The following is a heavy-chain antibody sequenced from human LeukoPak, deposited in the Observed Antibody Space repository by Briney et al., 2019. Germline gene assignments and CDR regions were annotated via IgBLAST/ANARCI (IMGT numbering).Heavy chain of an antibody. CDR1: GFTFSSYE. CDR2: ISSSGSTI. D-gene: IGHD3-22*01. Sequence: PGGSLRLSCAASGFTFSSYEMNWVRQAPGKGLEWLSYISSSGSTIYYADSVKGRFTIPRDNAKSSLYLQMNTLRAEDTAVYYCARAGHVITMIVVLDAFDIWGQGTMVTVSS. CDR3: ARAGHVITMIVVLDAFDI. V-gene: IGHV3-48*03. J-gene: IGHJ3*02.